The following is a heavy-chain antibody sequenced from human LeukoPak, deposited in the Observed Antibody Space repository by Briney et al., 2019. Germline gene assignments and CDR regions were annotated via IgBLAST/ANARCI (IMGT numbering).Heavy chain of an antibody. CDR3: AKDLALRAGFRVVITRGYFDY. D-gene: IGHD3-22*01. CDR2: ISNSGSTI. V-gene: IGHV3-48*03. CDR1: GFTFSSYD. J-gene: IGHJ4*01. Sequence: GGSLRLSCATSGFTFSSYDMNWVRQAPGKGLEWVSYISNSGSTIYYADSVKGRYTISRDDAKHSLYQQMNSLRAEDAAVYYCAKDLALRAGFRVVITRGYFDYWGEGSLVTVSP.